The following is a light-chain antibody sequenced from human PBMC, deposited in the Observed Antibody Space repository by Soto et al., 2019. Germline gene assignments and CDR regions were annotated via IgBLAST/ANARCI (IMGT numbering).Light chain of an antibody. Sequence: EIVMTQSPATLSVSPGERATLSCRASQSVSSNLAWYQQKPGQAPRLLIYAISTRATGIPARFSGSGSGTDFTLTISSLQTEDFAVYYWRQHNDWPLTFGHGTRVE. CDR1: QSVSSN. V-gene: IGKV3D-15*01. CDR2: AIS. J-gene: IGKJ5*01. CDR3: RQHNDWPLT.